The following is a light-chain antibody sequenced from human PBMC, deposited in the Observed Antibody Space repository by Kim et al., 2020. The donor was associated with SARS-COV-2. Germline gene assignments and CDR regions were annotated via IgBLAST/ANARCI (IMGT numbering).Light chain of an antibody. V-gene: IGLV2-23*03. CDR1: SSEVGSYNL. Sequence: GQSFTISCTGTSSEVGSYNLVSWYQQHPGKAPKLMIYEGSKRPSGVSNRFSGSKSGNTASLTISGLQAEDEADYYCCSYAGSSTFVFGGGTKLTVL. CDR2: EGS. CDR3: CSYAGSSTFV. J-gene: IGLJ2*01.